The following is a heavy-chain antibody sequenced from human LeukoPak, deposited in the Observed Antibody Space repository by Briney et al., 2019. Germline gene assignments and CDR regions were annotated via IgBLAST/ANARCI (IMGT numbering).Heavy chain of an antibody. CDR3: ASQYDSSGYVSGY. J-gene: IGHJ4*02. CDR2: IKQDGSEK. Sequence: PGGSLRLSCAASGIAFSSYWMTWVRQAPGKGLEWVANIKQDGSEKYYVDSVRGRFTISRDNAKNSLYLQMNSLRAEDTAVYYCASQYDSSGYVSGYWGQGTLVTVSS. D-gene: IGHD3-22*01. CDR1: GIAFSSYW. V-gene: IGHV3-7*01.